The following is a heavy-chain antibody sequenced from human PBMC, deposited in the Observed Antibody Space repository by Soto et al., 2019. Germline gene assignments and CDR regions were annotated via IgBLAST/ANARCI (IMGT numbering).Heavy chain of an antibody. Sequence: QVQLQQWGAGLLKPSETLSLTCAVYGGSFSGYYWTWIRQPPGTGLEGIGEINHSGSTNYNPSLKRRDTIAVDTSKNQFSLKLTSVTAADTAVYYCARDKITGLFDYWGQGTLVTVSS. CDR3: ARDKITGLFDY. D-gene: IGHD2-8*02. V-gene: IGHV4-34*01. CDR1: GGSFSGYY. J-gene: IGHJ4*02. CDR2: INHSGST.